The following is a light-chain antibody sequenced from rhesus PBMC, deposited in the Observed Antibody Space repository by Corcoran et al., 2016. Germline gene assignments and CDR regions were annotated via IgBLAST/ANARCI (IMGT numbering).Light chain of an antibody. J-gene: IGKJ3*01. CDR3: QQYNSAPFT. V-gene: IGKV1-21*01. CDR2: KAS. Sequence: DIQMTQSPSSLSASVGDRVTITCRASQGISSWLAWYQPKPGKAPQPLVYKASSLQRGVPSRFSSSGSGTDFTITIRSLQPEDFATYYCQQYNSAPFTFGPGTKLAIK. CDR1: QGISSW.